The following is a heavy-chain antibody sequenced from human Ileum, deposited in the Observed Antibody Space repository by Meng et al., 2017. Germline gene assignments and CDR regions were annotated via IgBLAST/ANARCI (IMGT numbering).Heavy chain of an antibody. CDR3: TRAGSFRHDY. V-gene: IGHV3-74*01. J-gene: IGHJ4*02. CDR1: GSTFSDYW. D-gene: IGHD2-15*01. CDR2: INGDGSTT. Sequence: QLVESGGGLVRPGGALRLSCAVSGSTFSDYWMHWVRQTPGKGLVWVSRINGDGSTTTYADSVKGRFTISRDNAESTLYLQMNSLRVDDTAVHYCTRAGSFRHDYWGQGALVTVSS.